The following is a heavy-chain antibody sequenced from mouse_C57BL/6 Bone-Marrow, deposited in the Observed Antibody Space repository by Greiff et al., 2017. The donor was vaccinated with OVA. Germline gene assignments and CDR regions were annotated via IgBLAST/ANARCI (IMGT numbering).Heavy chain of an antibody. V-gene: IGHV1-81*01. D-gene: IGHD2-4*01. CDR2: IYPRSGNT. Sequence: QVQLQQSGAELARPGASVKLSCKASGYTFTSYGISWVKQRTGQGLEWIGEIYPRSGNTYYNEKFKGKATLTADKSSSTAYMRLRSLTSEDSAVYFCAKLYYDYDVAYWGQGTLVTVSA. CDR1: GYTFTSYG. CDR3: AKLYYDYDVAY. J-gene: IGHJ3*01.